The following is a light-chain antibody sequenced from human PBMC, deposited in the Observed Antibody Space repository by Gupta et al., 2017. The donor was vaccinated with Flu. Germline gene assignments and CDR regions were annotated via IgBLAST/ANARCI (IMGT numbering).Light chain of an antibody. V-gene: IGLV2-14*03. CDR1: TNDIGHYNY. CDR2: DVS. Sequence: QSALTQPASVSGSPGQSLTISCTGTTNDIGHYNYVSWYQHHPGKAPILIRYDVSNRPSGPSRFCDAFYAGTTAFTNXSXLQAEDXAYYYSTVYKTVSRCVFGTGTKVTVL. J-gene: IGLJ1*01. CDR3: TVYKTVSRCV.